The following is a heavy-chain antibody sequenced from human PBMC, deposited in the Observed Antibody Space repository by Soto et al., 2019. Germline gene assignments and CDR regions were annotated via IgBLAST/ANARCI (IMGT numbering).Heavy chain of an antibody. CDR2: IYSSGAT. J-gene: IGHJ4*02. D-gene: IGHD4-17*01. CDR1: GGSIRSGGYY. CDR3: AAMHDYSDYAPFDN. Sequence: QVKLQESGPGLVKPSQTLSLSCTVSGGSIRSGGYYWSWIRQHPGKGLEWIGYIYSSGATDYNPSLKSRVTMSLNTSQNQFSLRLAAVTAADTAVYFCAAMHDYSDYAPFDNWGQGTLVTVAT. V-gene: IGHV4-31*03.